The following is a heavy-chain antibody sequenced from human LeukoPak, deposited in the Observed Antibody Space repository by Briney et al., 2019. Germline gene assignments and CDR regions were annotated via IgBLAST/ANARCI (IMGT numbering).Heavy chain of an antibody. CDR1: GYTFTSYG. CDR3: ARSSYYYGSGSSRMGFDY. V-gene: IGHV1-18*01. D-gene: IGHD3-10*01. J-gene: IGHJ4*02. Sequence: ASVKVSCKASGYTFTSYGISWARQAPGQGLEWMGWISAYNGNTNYAQKLQGRVTMTTDTSTSTAYMELRSLRSDDTAVYYCARSSYYYGSGSSRMGFDYWGQGTLVTVSS. CDR2: ISAYNGNT.